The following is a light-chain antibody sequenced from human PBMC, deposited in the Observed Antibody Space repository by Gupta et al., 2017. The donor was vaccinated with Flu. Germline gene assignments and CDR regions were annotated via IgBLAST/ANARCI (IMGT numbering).Light chain of an antibody. CDR2: DAS. J-gene: IGKJ5*01. CDR3: QQRSNWPPIT. CDR1: QSVSSY. V-gene: IGKV3-11*01. Sequence: EIVLTQSPATLSLSPRERATLSCRASQSVSSYLAWYQQKPGQAPRLLIYDASNRATGIPARFSGSGSGTDFTLTISSREPEDFAVYYCQQRSNWPPITFGQGTRLEIK.